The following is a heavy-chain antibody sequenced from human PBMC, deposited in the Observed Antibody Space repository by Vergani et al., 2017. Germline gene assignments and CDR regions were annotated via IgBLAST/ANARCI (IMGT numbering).Heavy chain of an antibody. D-gene: IGHD4-17*01. CDR1: GGSISSYY. J-gene: IGHJ6*03. CDR2: IYYSGST. CDR3: ARGRGYGDLGNYYYYYMDV. Sequence: QVQLQESGPGLVKPSETLSLTCTVSGGSISSYYWSWIRQPPGKGLEWIGYIYYSGSTNYNPSLKSRVTISVDTSKNQFSLKLSSVTAADTAVYSCARGRGYGDLGNYYYYYMDVWGKGTTVTVSS. V-gene: IGHV4-59*01.